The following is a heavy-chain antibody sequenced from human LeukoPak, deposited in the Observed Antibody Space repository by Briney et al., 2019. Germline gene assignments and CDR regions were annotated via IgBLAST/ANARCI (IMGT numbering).Heavy chain of an antibody. Sequence: GGSLRLSCVASGFSLSRFGMHWVRQAPGKGLEWVSAISGSGGSTYYADSVKGRFTISRDNSKNTLYLQMNSLRAEDTAVYYCAKESSGDAFDIWGQGTMVTVSS. J-gene: IGHJ3*02. V-gene: IGHV3-23*01. CDR3: AKESSGDAFDI. CDR1: GFSLSRFG. CDR2: ISGSGGST. D-gene: IGHD6-19*01.